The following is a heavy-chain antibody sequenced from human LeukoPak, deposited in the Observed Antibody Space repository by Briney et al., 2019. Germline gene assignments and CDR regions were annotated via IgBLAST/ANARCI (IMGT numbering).Heavy chain of an antibody. CDR1: GYTFTDYY. J-gene: IGHJ4*02. D-gene: IGHD1-26*01. Sequence: ASVKVSCKASGYTFTDYYLHWVRQAPGQGLEWLAWISPISGGTKHAQKFQGRVTLTRDTSISTAYMELSRLRSDDTAMYFCARGRDSGSRTFYFDYWGQGALVTVSS. CDR2: ISPISGGT. V-gene: IGHV1-2*02. CDR3: ARGRDSGSRTFYFDY.